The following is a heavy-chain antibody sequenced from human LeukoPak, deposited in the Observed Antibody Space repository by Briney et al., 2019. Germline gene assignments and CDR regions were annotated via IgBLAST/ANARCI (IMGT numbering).Heavy chain of an antibody. J-gene: IGHJ6*03. CDR1: GGSFSGYY. D-gene: IGHD6-6*01. CDR3: ARFGQLVRWSYYYYYMDV. V-gene: IGHV4-34*01. Sequence: SETLSLICAVYGGSFSGYYWSWIRQPPGKGLEWIGEINHSGSTNYNPSLKSRVTISVDTSKNQFSLKLSSVTAADTAVYYCARFGQLVRWSYYYYYMDVWGKGTTVTVSS. CDR2: INHSGST.